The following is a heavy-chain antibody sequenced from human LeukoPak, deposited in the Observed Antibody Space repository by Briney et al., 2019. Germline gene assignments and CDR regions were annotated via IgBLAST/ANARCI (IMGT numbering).Heavy chain of an antibody. V-gene: IGHV3-15*01. CDR3: AREKLKLELYMGDPDY. J-gene: IGHJ4*02. CDR2: IKSKTDGGTT. D-gene: IGHD1-7*01. CDR1: GFTFSNAW. Sequence: GGSLRLSCAVSGFTFSNAWMSWVRQAPGKGLEWVGRIKSKTDGGTTDYAAPVKGRFTISRDDSKNTLYLQMNSLRAEDTAVYYCAREKLKLELYMGDPDYWGQGTLVTVSS.